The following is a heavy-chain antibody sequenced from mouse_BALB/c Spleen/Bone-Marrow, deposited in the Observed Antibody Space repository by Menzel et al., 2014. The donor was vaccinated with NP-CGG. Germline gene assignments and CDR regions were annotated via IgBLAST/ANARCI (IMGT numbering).Heavy chain of an antibody. CDR3: AFIYYGYAMDY. CDR1: GFNIKDTY. Sequence: FHLQQSGAELMKPGASVKLSCTASGFNIKDTYMHWVKQRPEQGLEWIGRIDPANGNTKYDPKFQGKATITADTSSNTDYLQLSSLTSEDTAVYYCAFIYYGYAMDYWGQTTSATVSS. V-gene: IGHV14-3*02. CDR2: IDPANGNT. D-gene: IGHD2-1*01. J-gene: IGHJ4*01.